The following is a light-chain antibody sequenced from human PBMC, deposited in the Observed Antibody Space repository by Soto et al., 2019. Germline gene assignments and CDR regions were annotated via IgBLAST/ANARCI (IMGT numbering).Light chain of an antibody. Sequence: EIVLTQSPATLSLSPGEIATLSFSASQSVSRYLAWYQQKPGQAPRLLISDTSNRATDIPARFSGSGSGTDFTLTISSLQSEDFAVYYCQQYNNWPLTFGGGTKVDIK. CDR3: QQYNNWPLT. CDR2: DTS. J-gene: IGKJ4*01. V-gene: IGKV3-11*01. CDR1: QSVSRY.